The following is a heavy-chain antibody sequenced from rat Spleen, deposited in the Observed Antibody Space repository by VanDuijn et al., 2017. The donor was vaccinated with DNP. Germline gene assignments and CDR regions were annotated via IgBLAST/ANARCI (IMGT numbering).Heavy chain of an antibody. CDR2: ISYSGNT. J-gene: IGHJ2*01. D-gene: IGHD1-12*02. V-gene: IGHV3-1*01. Sequence: EVQLQESGPGLVKPSQSLSLTCSVTGYSITSNYWGWIRKFPGNKMEWMGYISYSGNTNYNPSLKSRISIARDTSKNQFFLQVNSVTTEDTATYYCARSYYDGSYYYGNWGRGVMVTVSS. CDR3: ARSYYDGSYYYGN. CDR1: GYSITSNY.